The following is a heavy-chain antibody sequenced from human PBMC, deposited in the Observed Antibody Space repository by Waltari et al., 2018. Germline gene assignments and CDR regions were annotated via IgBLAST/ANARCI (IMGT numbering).Heavy chain of an antibody. J-gene: IGHJ4*02. CDR1: GSPLSRFW. D-gene: IGHD1-1*01. Sequence: EAQLVQSGGGLVQPGWCLTLSWQAPGSPLSRFWMTWIRQAPGQGLQWVAHIGPDGSDKYYVDSVKGRFTISRDNAENSLLLQMSSLRVEDTALYYCVGWNDPINSWGQGTLVAVSS. CDR3: VGWNDPINS. CDR2: IGPDGSDK. V-gene: IGHV3-7*01.